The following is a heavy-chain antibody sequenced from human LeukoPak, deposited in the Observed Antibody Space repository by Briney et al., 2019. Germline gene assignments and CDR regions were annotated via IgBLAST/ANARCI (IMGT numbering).Heavy chain of an antibody. D-gene: IGHD3-9*01. Sequence: GGSLRLSCAASGFTFSSYWMSWVRQAPGKGLEWVANIKQDGSEKYYVDSVKRRFTISRDNAKNSLYLKMNSLRAEDTAVYYRAREGRAYDILTGYYKWEYYFDYWGQGTLVTVSS. J-gene: IGHJ4*02. CDR3: AREGRAYDILTGYYKWEYYFDY. CDR1: GFTFSSYW. V-gene: IGHV3-7*03. CDR2: IKQDGSEK.